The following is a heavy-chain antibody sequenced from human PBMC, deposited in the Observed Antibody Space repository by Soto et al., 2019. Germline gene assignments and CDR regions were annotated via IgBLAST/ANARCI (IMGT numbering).Heavy chain of an antibody. CDR2: LYSSGVET. V-gene: IGHV3-23*05. Sequence: DVELLESGGGLVQPGGSLRLSCTASGFSFRSYALSWVRQAPGKGLEWVSTLYSSGVETFYADSVKGRFTISRDISKTTLYLHMTSLRAEDTAMYFCAKSPLSKWEVRGEFDYWGQGAGVTVSS. J-gene: IGHJ4*02. CDR3: AKSPLSKWEVRGEFDY. D-gene: IGHD1-26*01. CDR1: GFSFRSYA.